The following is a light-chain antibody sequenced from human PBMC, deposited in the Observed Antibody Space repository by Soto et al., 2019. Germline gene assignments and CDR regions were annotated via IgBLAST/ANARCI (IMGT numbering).Light chain of an antibody. CDR3: QQYSSSPLT. Sequence: IVLTQSPGTLSLSPGEIATLSCRASQSVSSSYLAWYQQKPGQAPKVLIYGASSRATGIPDRFSGSGSGTDFTLTIRRLEPEDSAVYYCQQYSSSPLTFGGGTKVQIK. V-gene: IGKV3-20*01. J-gene: IGKJ4*01. CDR1: QSVSSSY. CDR2: GAS.